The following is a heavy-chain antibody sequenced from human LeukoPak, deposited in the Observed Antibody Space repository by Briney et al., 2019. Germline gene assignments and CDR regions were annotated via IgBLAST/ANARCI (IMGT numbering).Heavy chain of an antibody. V-gene: IGHV1-69*04. Sequence: SVKVSCKASGGTFSSYAISWVRQAPGQGLEWMGRIIPIFGIANYAQKFQGRVTITADKSTSTAYTELSSLRSEDTAVYYCAGLRKNGYFDLWGRGTLVTVSS. CDR2: IIPIFGIA. CDR3: AGLRKNGYFDL. J-gene: IGHJ2*01. CDR1: GGTFSSYA.